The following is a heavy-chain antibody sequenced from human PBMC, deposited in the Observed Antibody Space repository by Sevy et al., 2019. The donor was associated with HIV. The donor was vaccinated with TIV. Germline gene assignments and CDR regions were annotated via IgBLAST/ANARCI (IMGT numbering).Heavy chain of an antibody. CDR2: IYYSGST. CDR3: ARLYYDFWSGYYYYYGMDV. V-gene: IGHV4-59*01. Sequence: SETLSLTCTVSGGSISSYYWSWIRQPPGKGLEWIGYIYYSGSTNYNPSLKSRVTISVDTSKNQFSLKLSSVTAADTVVYYCARLYYDFWSGYYYYYGMDVWGQGTTVTVSS. J-gene: IGHJ6*02. D-gene: IGHD3-3*01. CDR1: GGSISSYY.